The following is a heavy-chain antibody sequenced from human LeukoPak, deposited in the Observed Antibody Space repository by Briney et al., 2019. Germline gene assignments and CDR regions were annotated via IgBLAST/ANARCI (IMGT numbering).Heavy chain of an antibody. CDR3: AINGGGDSGYGNFDY. Sequence: PGRSLRLSCVGSGFTFSRYDVHWVRQAPGKGLEWVAVISDDGKKKIYADSVKGRFTISRDNAKNSLYLQMNSLRAEDTAFYYCAINGGGDSGYGNFDYWGQGTLVTVSS. CDR2: ISDDGKKK. J-gene: IGHJ4*02. CDR1: GFTFSRYD. D-gene: IGHD5-12*01. V-gene: IGHV3-30*04.